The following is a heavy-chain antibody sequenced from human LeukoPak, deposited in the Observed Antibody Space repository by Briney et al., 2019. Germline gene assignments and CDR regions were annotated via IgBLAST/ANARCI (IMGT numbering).Heavy chain of an antibody. Sequence: PGGSLRLSCSASGFTFSSYSMNWVRQAPGKGLEWVSSISSSSSYIYYADSVKGRFTISRDNAKNSLYLQMSSLRAEDTALYYCAKADSIRAFDYWGQGTLVTVSS. V-gene: IGHV3-21*04. D-gene: IGHD3-9*01. CDR1: GFTFSSYS. CDR2: ISSSSSYI. J-gene: IGHJ4*02. CDR3: AKADSIRAFDY.